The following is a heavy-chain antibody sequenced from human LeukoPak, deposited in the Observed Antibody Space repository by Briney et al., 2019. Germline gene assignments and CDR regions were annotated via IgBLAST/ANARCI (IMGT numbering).Heavy chain of an antibody. Sequence: ASVKVSCKASGYTFTGYYMHWVRQAPGQGLEWMGWINPNSGGTNYAQKFQGRVTMTRDTSISTAYMELSRLRSDDTAVYYCARVLTPYRPRITGTTVPFDYWGQGTLVTVSS. J-gene: IGHJ4*02. V-gene: IGHV1-2*02. CDR2: INPNSGGT. CDR1: GYTFTGYY. D-gene: IGHD1-20*01. CDR3: ARVLTPYRPRITGTTVPFDY.